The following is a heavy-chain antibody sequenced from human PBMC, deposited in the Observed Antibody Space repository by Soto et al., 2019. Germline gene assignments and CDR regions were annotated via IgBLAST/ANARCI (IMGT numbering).Heavy chain of an antibody. J-gene: IGHJ4*02. V-gene: IGHV1-8*01. CDR3: ARVRGGGDSSGYYPRY. CDR1: GYTFTSYD. Sequence: QVQLVQSGAEVKKPGASVKVSCKASGYTFTSYDINWVRQATGQGLEWMGWMNPNSGNTGYAQKFQGRVTMTRNTSISTAYMGLSSLRSEDTAVYYCARVRGGGDSSGYYPRYWGQGTLVTVSS. D-gene: IGHD3-22*01. CDR2: MNPNSGNT.